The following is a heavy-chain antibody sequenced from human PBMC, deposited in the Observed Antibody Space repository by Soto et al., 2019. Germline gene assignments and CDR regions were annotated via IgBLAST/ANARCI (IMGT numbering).Heavy chain of an antibody. CDR1: GGTFSSYT. CDR3: ARDTPYYYYDSSGYYPTTQYYFDY. Sequence: ASVKVSGKASGGTFSSYTISWVRQAPGQGLEWMGRIIPILGIANYAQKFQGRVTITTDKSTSTAYMELSSLRSEDTAVYYCARDTPYYYYDSSGYYPTTQYYFDYWGQGTLVTVSS. CDR2: IIPILGIA. V-gene: IGHV1-69*04. D-gene: IGHD3-22*01. J-gene: IGHJ4*02.